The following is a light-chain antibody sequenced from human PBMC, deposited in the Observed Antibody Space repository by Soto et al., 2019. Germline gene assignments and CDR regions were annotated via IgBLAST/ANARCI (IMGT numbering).Light chain of an antibody. CDR1: QSVSSSY. V-gene: IGKV3-20*01. CDR3: QQYGSSPTWT. J-gene: IGKJ1*01. CDR2: GAS. Sequence: EIVLTQSPGTLSLSPGVRATLSCRASQSVSSSYLAWYQQKPGQAPRLLIYGASSRATGIPDRFSGSGSGTDFTLIISRLEPEDFAVYYCQQYGSSPTWTFGQGTKVDIK.